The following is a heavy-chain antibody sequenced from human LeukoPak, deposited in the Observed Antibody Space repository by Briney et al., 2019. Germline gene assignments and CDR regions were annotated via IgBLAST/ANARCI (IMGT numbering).Heavy chain of an antibody. CDR1: GGTFSSYA. CDR2: IIPIFGTA. D-gene: IGHD6-13*01. CDR3: ARDQGSSSWNYYYYGMDV. V-gene: IGHV1-69*13. Sequence: ASVKVSCKASGGTFSSYAISWVRQAPGQGLEWMGGIIPIFGTANYAQKFQGRVTITADESTSTAYMELSGLRSEDTAVYCCARDQGSSSWNYYYYGMDVWGQGTTVTVSS. J-gene: IGHJ6*02.